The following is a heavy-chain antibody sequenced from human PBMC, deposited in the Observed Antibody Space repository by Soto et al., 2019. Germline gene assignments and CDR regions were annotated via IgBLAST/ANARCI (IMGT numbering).Heavy chain of an antibody. J-gene: IGHJ5*02. Sequence: SETLSLTCTVSGGSISSYYWSWIRQPPGKGLGWIGYIYYSGSTNYNPSLKSRVTISVDTSKNQFSLKLSSVTAADTAVYYCARLIPIAARPGWFDPWGQGTLVTVSS. CDR1: GGSISSYY. CDR2: IYYSGST. D-gene: IGHD6-6*01. V-gene: IGHV4-59*01. CDR3: ARLIPIAARPGWFDP.